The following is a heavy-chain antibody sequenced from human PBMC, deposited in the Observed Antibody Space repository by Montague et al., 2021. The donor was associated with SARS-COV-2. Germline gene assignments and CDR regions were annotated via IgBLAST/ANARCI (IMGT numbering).Heavy chain of an antibody. CDR1: GGSISSGSYY. CDR2: IYTSGST. V-gene: IGHV4-61*02. Sequence: TLSLTCTVSGGSISSGSYYWSWIRRPAGKGLEWIGRIYTSGSTNYNPSLKSRVTISVDTSKNQFSLKLSSVTAAATAVYYCARVPPYYYDSSGYYSGAFDIWGRGTMVTVSS. J-gene: IGHJ3*02. CDR3: ARVPPYYYDSSGYYSGAFDI. D-gene: IGHD3-22*01.